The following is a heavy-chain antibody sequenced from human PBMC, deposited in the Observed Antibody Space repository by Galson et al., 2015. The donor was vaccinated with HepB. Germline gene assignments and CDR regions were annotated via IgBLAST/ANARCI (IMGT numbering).Heavy chain of an antibody. D-gene: IGHD2-21*02. CDR1: GYSFISSW. CDR3: VRGPPIVVVTEGDDTFDL. V-gene: IGHV5-51*03. CDR2: IYPGDSDT. J-gene: IGHJ3*01. Sequence: QSGAEVKKPGESLKISCKGFGYSFISSWIGWVRQMPGKGLEWMGIIYPGDSDTRYSPSFQGQVTISADKSVNTAYLQWSSRKASETAMYSCVRGPPIVVVTEGDDTFDLWGQGTMVIVSS.